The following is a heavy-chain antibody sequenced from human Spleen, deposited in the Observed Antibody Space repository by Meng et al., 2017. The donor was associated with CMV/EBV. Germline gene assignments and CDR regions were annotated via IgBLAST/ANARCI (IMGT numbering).Heavy chain of an antibody. CDR1: GFTFSSYW. Sequence: GGSLRLSCVASGFTFSSYWMHWVRHAPGKGLVWVSRINADGSSTTYGDSVKGRFTISRDNAKNTLYLQMTRLRAEDTAVYYCARGVLGYDYVWGSFAGWGQGTPVTVSS. D-gene: IGHD3-16*01. CDR2: INADGSST. CDR3: ARGVLGYDYVWGSFAG. J-gene: IGHJ1*01. V-gene: IGHV3-74*03.